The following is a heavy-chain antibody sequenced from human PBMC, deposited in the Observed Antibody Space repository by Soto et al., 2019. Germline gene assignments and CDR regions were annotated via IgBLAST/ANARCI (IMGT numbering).Heavy chain of an antibody. J-gene: IGHJ4*02. CDR2: ISDRDSGSAT. V-gene: IGHV3-11*01. CDR3: ARESWANPDY. Sequence: QVQLVESGGGLVKPGGSLRLSCAASGFTLSDHFMSWIRQAPGKGLEWVSYISDRDSGSATHYGDSMKGRFTISRDNAKNSLYLQMNSLRVEDTAVYYCARESWANPDYWGQGTLVTVSS. CDR1: GFTLSDHF. D-gene: IGHD3-10*01.